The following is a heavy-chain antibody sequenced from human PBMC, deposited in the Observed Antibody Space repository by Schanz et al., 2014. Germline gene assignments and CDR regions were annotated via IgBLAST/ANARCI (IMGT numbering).Heavy chain of an antibody. CDR1: AFIFRSYS. Sequence: EVQLVESGGGVVQPGGSLRLSCAASAFIFRSYSMHWVRQAPGKGLEWVSYISRSSSTIYYADSVRGRFTISRDNAKNSLYLQMNSLRAEDTAVYYCARPSDSSWYMDVWGKGTPVTVSS. CDR2: ISRSSSTI. CDR3: ARPSDSSWYMDV. J-gene: IGHJ6*03. V-gene: IGHV3-48*01. D-gene: IGHD2-21*02.